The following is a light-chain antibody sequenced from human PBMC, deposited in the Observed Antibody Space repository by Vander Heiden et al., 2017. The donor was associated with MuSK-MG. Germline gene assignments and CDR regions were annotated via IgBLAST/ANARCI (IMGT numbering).Light chain of an antibody. CDR1: SSNIGSNY. Sequence: SVLTQPPSASGTPGQRVTIPCSGSSSNIGSNYVYWYQQPPGTAPKLLIYRNNQRPSGGPDRFSGSKSGTSASLAISGLRSEDEADYYCAAWDDSRSGLVVFGGGTKLTVL. V-gene: IGLV1-47*01. J-gene: IGLJ2*01. CDR3: AAWDDSRSGLVV. CDR2: RNN.